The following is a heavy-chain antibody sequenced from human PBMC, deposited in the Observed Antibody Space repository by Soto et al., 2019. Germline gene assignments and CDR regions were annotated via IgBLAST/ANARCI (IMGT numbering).Heavy chain of an antibody. CDR2: IWYDGSNK. J-gene: IGHJ4*02. CDR1: GFTFSSYG. CDR3: ARERGIVLVPAGLDY. Sequence: QVQLVESGGGVVQPGRSLRLSCAASGFTFSSYGMHWVRQAPGKGLEWVAVIWYDGSNKYYADSVKGRFTISRDNSKNTLYLQMNSLRAEDTAVYYCARERGIVLVPAGLDYWGQGTLVTVSS. D-gene: IGHD2-2*01. V-gene: IGHV3-33*01.